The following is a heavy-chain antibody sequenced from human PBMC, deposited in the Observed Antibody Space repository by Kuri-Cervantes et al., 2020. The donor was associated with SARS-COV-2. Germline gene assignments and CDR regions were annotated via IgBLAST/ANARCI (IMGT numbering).Heavy chain of an antibody. D-gene: IGHD4-17*01. V-gene: IGHV4-39*01. J-gene: IGHJ2*01. CDR3: ARNTMTYYWYFDL. CDR2: IYYTGNT. CDR1: GDSITSSSYD. Sequence: SETLSLTCTVSGDSITSSSYDWGWIRQSPGKGLEWLGSIYYTGNTYYNPSLKSRVTLSEDTSKKQLSLKLNSVTAADTAVYYCARNTMTYYWYFDLWGRGTLVTVSS.